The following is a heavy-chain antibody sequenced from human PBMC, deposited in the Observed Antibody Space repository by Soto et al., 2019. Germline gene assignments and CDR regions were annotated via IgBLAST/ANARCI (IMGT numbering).Heavy chain of an antibody. CDR2: TSANIGNT. Sequence: QVQLVKSGAEVKKPGASVKVSCKASGYTFTNYGISWMRQAPGQGLEWMGWTSANIGNTTYAKKLQGRVTMTTDTSTSTAYMELRSLRSDDTAVYYCARPRGYSYGFDYWGQGTLVTVSS. CDR3: ARPRGYSYGFDY. CDR1: GYTFTNYG. V-gene: IGHV1-18*01. J-gene: IGHJ4*02. D-gene: IGHD5-18*01.